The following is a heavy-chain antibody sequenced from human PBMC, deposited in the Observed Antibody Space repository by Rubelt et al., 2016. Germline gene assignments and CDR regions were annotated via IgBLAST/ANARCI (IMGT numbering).Heavy chain of an antibody. V-gene: IGHV3-23*04. CDR1: RFTFSSYG. CDR2: ISGSGYST. D-gene: IGHD6-13*01. J-gene: IGHJ1*01. Sequence: EVQLVESGGGLVQPGGSLRLSCAASRFTFSSYGMSWVRQAPGKGLEWVSTISGSGYSTYYTDSVQGRLTIARDNSKNTLYLQMNSLRAEDTAVYYCAKDSRAAAGPEYFQHWGQGTLVTVSS. CDR3: AKDSRAAAGPEYFQH.